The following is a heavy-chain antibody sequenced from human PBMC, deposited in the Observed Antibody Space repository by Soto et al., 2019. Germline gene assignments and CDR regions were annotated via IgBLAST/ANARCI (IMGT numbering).Heavy chain of an antibody. CDR3: ARNPAMAINWFDP. J-gene: IGHJ5*02. Sequence: GGSLRLSCAASGFTFSSYWMSWVRQAPGKGLEWVANIKQDGSEKYYVDSVKGRFTISRDNAKNSLYLQMNSLRAEDTAAYYCARNPAMAINWFDPWGQGTLVTVSS. CDR2: IKQDGSEK. V-gene: IGHV3-7*01. D-gene: IGHD5-18*01. CDR1: GFTFSSYW.